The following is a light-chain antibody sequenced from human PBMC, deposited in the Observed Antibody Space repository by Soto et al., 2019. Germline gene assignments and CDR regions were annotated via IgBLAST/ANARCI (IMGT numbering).Light chain of an antibody. CDR3: HQSFSTPGS. CDR1: QSISNY. Sequence: DIQMTQSPSSLSASVGDRVTITCRASQSISNYLNWYQQKPGKAPNFLIYSASTLQSGVPSRFSGSGSGTDFTLTISSLQPEDFATYYFHQSFSTPGSFGHGPMWEI. CDR2: SAS. J-gene: IGKJ2*03. V-gene: IGKV1-39*01.